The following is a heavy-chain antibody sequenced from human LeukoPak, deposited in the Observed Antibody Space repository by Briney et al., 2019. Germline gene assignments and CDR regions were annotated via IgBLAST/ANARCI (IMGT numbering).Heavy chain of an antibody. Sequence: GGSLRLSCKASHFTLNSHAMSWVRQAPGKGLEWVSSISGSGAGTYYADSVKGRFTISKDNSKNTVYLQMDSLRAEDTALYYCAKSCFSTSGTRCSSKDLNWFAPWGQGALVTVSS. D-gene: IGHD1-7*01. CDR2: ISGSGAGT. V-gene: IGHV3-23*01. J-gene: IGHJ5*02. CDR1: HFTLNSHA. CDR3: AKSCFSTSGTRCSSKDLNWFAP.